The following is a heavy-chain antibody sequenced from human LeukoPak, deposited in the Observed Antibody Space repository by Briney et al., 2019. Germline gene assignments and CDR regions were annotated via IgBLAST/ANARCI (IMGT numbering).Heavy chain of an antibody. D-gene: IGHD5-24*01. J-gene: IGHJ4*02. V-gene: IGHV3-48*03. Sequence: GGSLRLSCAASGFTFSSYEMNWVRQAPGKGLEWVSYISSSDSTIYYADSVKGRFTISRDNAKNSLYLQMNSLRAGDTAVHYCARTIEMATISYFDYWGQGTLVTVSS. CDR2: ISSSDSTI. CDR1: GFTFSSYE. CDR3: ARTIEMATISYFDY.